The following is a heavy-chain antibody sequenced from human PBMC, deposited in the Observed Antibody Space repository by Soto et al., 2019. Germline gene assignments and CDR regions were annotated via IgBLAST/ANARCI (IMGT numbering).Heavy chain of an antibody. V-gene: IGHV5-10-1*01. CDR1: GYRFNDYW. D-gene: IGHD3-9*01. J-gene: IGHJ2*01. Sequence: GESLKISCQGSGYRFNDYWISWVRQMPGKGLEWMGRIDPSDSQIKYSPSFQGHITISSDKSFSTAYLEWKSLKASDTAIYYCARHLSSRYDFDLWGRGTLVTVSS. CDR3: ARHLSSRYDFDL. CDR2: IDPSDSQI.